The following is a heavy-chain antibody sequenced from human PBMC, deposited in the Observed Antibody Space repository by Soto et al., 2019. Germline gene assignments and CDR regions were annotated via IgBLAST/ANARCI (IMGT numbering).Heavy chain of an antibody. J-gene: IGHJ4*02. CDR1: GGTFTNYS. D-gene: IGHD2-15*01. CDR3: ATDGGSCAGGSCN. Sequence: QVHLVQSGAEVMEPGSSVKVSCKPPGGTFTNYSISWVRQAPGQGLEWMGRIIPILGRTNYAQKFEGRVSITADTFASIIHVEFYSLRFDDTAVYYCATDGGSCAGGSCNWSPGTLVTVSS. CDR2: IIPILGRT. V-gene: IGHV1-69*08.